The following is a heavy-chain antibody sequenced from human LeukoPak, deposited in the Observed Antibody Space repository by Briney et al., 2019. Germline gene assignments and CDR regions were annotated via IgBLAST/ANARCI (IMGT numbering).Heavy chain of an antibody. D-gene: IGHD3-16*01. CDR3: ARDATRGGDFDY. V-gene: IGHV3-30-3*01. Sequence: PGGSLRLSCAASGFTFNSYAMHWVRQAPGRGLEWVAVISYDGSNKYYADSVKGRFTISRDNSKNTLYLQMNSLRAEDTAVYYCARDATRGGDFDYWGQGTLVTVSS. CDR1: GFTFNSYA. CDR2: ISYDGSNK. J-gene: IGHJ4*02.